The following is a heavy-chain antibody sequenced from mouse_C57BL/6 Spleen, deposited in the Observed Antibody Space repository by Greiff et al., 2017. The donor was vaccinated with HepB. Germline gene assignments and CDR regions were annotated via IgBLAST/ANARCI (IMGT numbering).Heavy chain of an antibody. V-gene: IGHV1-26*01. J-gene: IGHJ4*01. D-gene: IGHD2-4*01. CDR3: ARGTYYDYDYYAMDY. Sequence: VQLQQSGPELVKPGASVKISCKASGYTFTDYYMNWVKQSHGKSLEWIGDINPNNGGTSYNQKFKGKATLTVDKSSSTAYMELRSLTSEDSAVYYCARGTYYDYDYYAMDYWGQGTSVTVSS. CDR2: INPNNGGT. CDR1: GYTFTDYY.